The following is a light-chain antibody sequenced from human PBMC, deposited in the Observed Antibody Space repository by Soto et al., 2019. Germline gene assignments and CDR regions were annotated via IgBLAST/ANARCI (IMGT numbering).Light chain of an antibody. CDR2: EVS. CDR1: SSDVGGYKY. Sequence: QSVLTQPPSASGSPGQSVTISCTGTSSDVGGYKYVSWFQQHPGRAPKVMIYEVSERPSGVPDRFSGSKSGNTASLTVSGLQAEDEADYYCSSYAGSNNFVFGGGTKVTVL. CDR3: SSYAGSNNFV. V-gene: IGLV2-8*01. J-gene: IGLJ2*01.